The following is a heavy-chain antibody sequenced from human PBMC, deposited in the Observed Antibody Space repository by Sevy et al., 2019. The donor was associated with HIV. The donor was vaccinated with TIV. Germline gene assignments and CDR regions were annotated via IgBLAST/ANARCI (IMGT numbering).Heavy chain of an antibody. CDR3: ARERITMLEGVFITTYYHYGMDV. V-gene: IGHV1-2*06. Sequence: ASVKVSCKASGYTFSNYYMDWVRQAPGQGLEWMGRINPNSGGTNYAQKFQGRVTMTRDTSIRTAYMELTMLRSDDTAVYYCARERITMLEGVFITTYYHYGMDVWGQGTTVTVSS. J-gene: IGHJ6*02. CDR2: INPNSGGT. D-gene: IGHD3-10*01. CDR1: GYTFSNYY.